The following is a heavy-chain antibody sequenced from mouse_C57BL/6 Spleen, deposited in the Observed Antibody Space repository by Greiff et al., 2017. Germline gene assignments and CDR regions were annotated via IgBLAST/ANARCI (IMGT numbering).Heavy chain of an antibody. CDR2: IDPETGGT. CDR3: TRGGSHYYGMDY. CDR1: GYTFTDYE. V-gene: IGHV1-15*01. Sequence: QVQLQQSGAELVRPGASVTLSCKASGYTFTDYEMHWVKQTPVHGLEWIGAIDPETGGTAYNQKFKGKAILTADKSSSTAYMELRSLTSEESAVYYCTRGGSHYYGMDYWGQGTSVTVSS. J-gene: IGHJ4*01.